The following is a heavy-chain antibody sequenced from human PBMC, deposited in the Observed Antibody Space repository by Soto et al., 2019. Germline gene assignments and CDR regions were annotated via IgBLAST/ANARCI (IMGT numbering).Heavy chain of an antibody. J-gene: IGHJ4*02. D-gene: IGHD3-16*01. CDR1: GDTFSSYA. Sequence: SVKVSCKASGDTFSSYAINWVRQAPGQGLEWMGGIIPMFGTANYAQKFKGRVTITAGESTSTVYMELSSLRSEDTAVYYCARDVISHDNYETIGYYFDHWGPGTLVTVSS. CDR2: IIPMFGTA. CDR3: ARDVISHDNYETIGYYFDH. V-gene: IGHV1-69*13.